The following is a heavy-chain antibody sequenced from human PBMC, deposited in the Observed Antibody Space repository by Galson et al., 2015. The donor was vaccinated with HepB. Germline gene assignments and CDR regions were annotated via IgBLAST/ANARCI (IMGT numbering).Heavy chain of an antibody. J-gene: IGHJ4*02. CDR1: GYTFTSYY. D-gene: IGHD3-10*01. Sequence: SVKVSCKASGYTFTSYYMHWVRQAPGQGLEWMGIINPSGGSTSYAQKFQGRVTMTRDTSTSTVYMELSRLRSEDTAVYYCAITMVRGYYFDYWGQGTLVTVSS. CDR3: AITMVRGYYFDY. V-gene: IGHV1-46*01. CDR2: INPSGGST.